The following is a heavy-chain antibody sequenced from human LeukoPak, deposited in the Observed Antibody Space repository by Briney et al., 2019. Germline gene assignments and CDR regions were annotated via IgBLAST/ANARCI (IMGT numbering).Heavy chain of an antibody. CDR3: ARHRTDSGYDNVDY. J-gene: IGHJ4*02. V-gene: IGHV4-59*08. CDR1: GGSISSYY. Sequence: PSETLSLTCTVSGGSISSYYWSWLRQPPGKGLEWVGYIYYSGSTNYNPSLKSRVTISVDTSKNQFSLKLSSVTAADTAVYYCARHRTDSGYDNVDYWGQGTQVTVSS. D-gene: IGHD5-12*01. CDR2: IYYSGST.